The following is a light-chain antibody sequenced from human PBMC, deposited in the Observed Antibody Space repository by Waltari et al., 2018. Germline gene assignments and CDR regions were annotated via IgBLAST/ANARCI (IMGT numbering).Light chain of an antibody. CDR3: QTGGHGTWV. Sequence: QLVLTQSPSASASLGASVKLTCTLSSGHSTHIIASLQQQPEKGPRFLMNVKSDGSHNKGVGIPDRFSGSSSGAERYLTISSRQSEDEADYYCQTGGHGTWVFGGGTRLTVL. CDR1: SGHSTHI. V-gene: IGLV4-69*01. CDR2: VKSDGSH. J-gene: IGLJ3*02.